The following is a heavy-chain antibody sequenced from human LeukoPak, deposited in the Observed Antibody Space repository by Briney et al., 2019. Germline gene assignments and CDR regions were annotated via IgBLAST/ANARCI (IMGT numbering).Heavy chain of an antibody. V-gene: IGHV4-39*01. J-gene: IGHJ6*02. CDR1: GGSISSSSYN. CDR3: ARRVQRLLWYGMDV. Sequence: SETLSLTCTVSGGSISSSSYNWGWIRPPPGKGLEWNVRIYYSGSTYYNPSLKSRVTISVDTSKNQFSLKLSSVTAADTAVYYCARRVQRLLWYGMDVWGQGATVTVSS. D-gene: IGHD2-21*02. CDR2: IYYSGST.